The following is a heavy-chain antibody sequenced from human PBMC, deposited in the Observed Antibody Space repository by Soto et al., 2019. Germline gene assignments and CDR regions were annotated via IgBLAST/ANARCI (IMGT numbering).Heavy chain of an antibody. CDR1: GGSFSGYY. CDR3: ARFPRPVAYTVVTGRYYYGMDV. D-gene: IGHD2-15*01. V-gene: IGHV4-34*01. Sequence: PSETLSLTCAVYGGSFSGYYWSWIRQPPGKGLEWIGEINHSGSTNYNPSLKSRVTISVDTSKNQFSLRLSSVTAADTAVYYCARFPRPVAYTVVTGRYYYGMDVWGQGTTVTVSS. J-gene: IGHJ6*02. CDR2: INHSGST.